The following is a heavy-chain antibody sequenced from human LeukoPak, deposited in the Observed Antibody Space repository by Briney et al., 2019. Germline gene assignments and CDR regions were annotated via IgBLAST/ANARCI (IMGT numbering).Heavy chain of an antibody. CDR3: ARVGTYYDFWSGYSLSYYFDY. V-gene: IGHV3-7*03. CDR1: GFTFSSYW. Sequence: PGGSLRLSCAASGFTFSSYWMGWVRQAPGKGLEWVANIKQDGSEKYYVDSVKGRFTISRDNAKNSLYLQMNSLRAEDTAVYYCARVGTYYDFWSGYSLSYYFDYWGQGTLVTVSS. CDR2: IKQDGSEK. D-gene: IGHD3-3*01. J-gene: IGHJ4*02.